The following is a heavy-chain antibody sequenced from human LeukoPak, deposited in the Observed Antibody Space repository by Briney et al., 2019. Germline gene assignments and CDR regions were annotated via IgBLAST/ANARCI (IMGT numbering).Heavy chain of an antibody. J-gene: IGHJ5*02. CDR3: ARIGGGSWRNPGYWFDP. D-gene: IGHD2-15*01. CDR2: IYYGGST. Sequence: SETLSLTCAVSGASISSASDYWGWIRQPPGKGLEWLGSIYYGGSTYDNPSLRSRVTISVDTSKNQFSLKLTSVTAADTAVYCCARIGGGSWRNPGYWFDPWGQGNLVTVSS. CDR1: GASISSASDY. V-gene: IGHV4-39*01.